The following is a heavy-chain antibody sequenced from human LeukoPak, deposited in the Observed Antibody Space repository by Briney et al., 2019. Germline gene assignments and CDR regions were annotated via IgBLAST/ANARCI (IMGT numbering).Heavy chain of an antibody. CDR2: IYYSGST. D-gene: IGHD3-9*01. J-gene: IGHJ4*02. V-gene: IGHV4-39*07. CDR3: ARVGEILEGPLRYFDWLLPLDY. Sequence: PSETLSLTCTVSGGSISSSSYYWGWIRQPPGKGLEWIGSIYYSGSTYYNPSLKSRVTISADTSKNQFSLKLSSVTAADTAVYYCARVGEILEGPLRYFDWLLPLDYWGQGTLVTVSS. CDR1: GGSISSSSYY.